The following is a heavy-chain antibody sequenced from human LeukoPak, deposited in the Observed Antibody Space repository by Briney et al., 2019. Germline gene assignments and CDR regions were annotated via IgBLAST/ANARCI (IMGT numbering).Heavy chain of an antibody. CDR2: IYTSGST. CDR3: ARDQGYDSSGYYVGYYFDY. D-gene: IGHD3-22*01. J-gene: IGHJ4*02. Sequence: SETLTLTCTVSGGSISSYYWSWIRQPAGKGLEWIGHIYTSGSTNYNPSLKSRVTMSVDTSKNQFPLKLSSVTAADTAVYYCARDQGYDSSGYYVGYYFDYWGQGARVTVSS. CDR1: GGSISSYY. V-gene: IGHV4-4*07.